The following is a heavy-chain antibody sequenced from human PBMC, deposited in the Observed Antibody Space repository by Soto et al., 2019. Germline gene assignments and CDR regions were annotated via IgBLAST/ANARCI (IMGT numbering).Heavy chain of an antibody. V-gene: IGHV3-48*02. CDR3: ARDEVGATGAFDI. CDR2: ISSSSSTI. Sequence: GGSLRLSCAASGFTLSSYSVNWVRQAPGEGLEWVSYISSSSSTIYYADSVKGRFTISRDNAKNSLYLQMNSLRDEDTSVYYWARDEVGATGAFDIWGQGTMVTVSS. D-gene: IGHD1-26*01. J-gene: IGHJ3*02. CDR1: GFTLSSYS.